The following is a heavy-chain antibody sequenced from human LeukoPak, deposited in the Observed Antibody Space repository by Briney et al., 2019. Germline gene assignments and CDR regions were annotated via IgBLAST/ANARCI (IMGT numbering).Heavy chain of an antibody. V-gene: IGHV3-23*01. J-gene: IGHJ3*02. D-gene: IGHD3-10*01. CDR1: GFTFSSYA. Sequence: AGGSLRLSCAASGFTFSSYAMSWVRQAPGKGLEWVSGISGSGDNTYYADSVKGRFTISRDNSKNTLYVQVNSLGTEDTAVYYCAKDTRYGSETFGAFDIWGQGTMITVSS. CDR2: ISGSGDNT. CDR3: AKDTRYGSETFGAFDI.